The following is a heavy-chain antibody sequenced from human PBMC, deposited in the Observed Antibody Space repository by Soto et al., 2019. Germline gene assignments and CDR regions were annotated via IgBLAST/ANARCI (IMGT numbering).Heavy chain of an antibody. CDR2: IYDSGST. Sequence: TSETLSLTCAFSGGSIRSGDYYWSWIRQHPGKGLEWIGYIYDSGSTYYNPSLKSRVTISVDTSKNQFSLKLSSVTAADTAAYYCASIYDSSGYYYGNNWFDPWGQGTLVTRLL. CDR3: ASIYDSSGYYYGNNWFDP. J-gene: IGHJ5*02. CDR1: GGSIRSGDYY. D-gene: IGHD3-22*01. V-gene: IGHV4-31*11.